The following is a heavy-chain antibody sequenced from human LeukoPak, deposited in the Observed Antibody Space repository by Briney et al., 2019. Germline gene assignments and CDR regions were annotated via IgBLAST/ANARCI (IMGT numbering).Heavy chain of an antibody. Sequence: GGSLRLSCAVSGFAFGSEAMSWVRQSPARGLKWVASISPGGGTTYYADYVKGRFTISRDNSNNTLYVQMNSLRAEDTAVYYCANGGNSLPGYWGQGTLVTVSS. CDR3: ANGGNSLPGY. V-gene: IGHV3-23*01. CDR2: ISPGGGTT. J-gene: IGHJ4*02. D-gene: IGHD4-23*01. CDR1: GFAFGSEA.